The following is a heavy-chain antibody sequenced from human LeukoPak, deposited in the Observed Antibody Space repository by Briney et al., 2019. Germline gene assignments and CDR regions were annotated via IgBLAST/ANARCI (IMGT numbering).Heavy chain of an antibody. J-gene: IGHJ4*01. V-gene: IGHV3-48*04. CDR3: ARRWDSSGPIDY. Sequence: GGSLRLSCAASGFVFSSYSMNWVRQAPGKGLEWVSYISSSSSTIYYADSVKGRFTISRDNSKNTVFLQMNSLRFEDTALYFCARRWDSSGPIDYWGQGTLVSVSS. CDR2: ISSSSSTI. CDR1: GFVFSSYS. D-gene: IGHD3-22*01.